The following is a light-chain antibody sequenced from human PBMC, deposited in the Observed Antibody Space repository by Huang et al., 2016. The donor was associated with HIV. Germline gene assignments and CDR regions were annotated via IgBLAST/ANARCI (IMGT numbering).Light chain of an antibody. CDR3: QQRIQRPRLT. Sequence: EIVFTQSPATLSLSPWERATLSCRASQNITSFLAWYRQKPGQAPRLLIVDATNRATGTPARFSGIGSGTDFTLTIHSLEPEDFEVYYCQQRIQRPRLTFGGGTRVGMK. J-gene: IGKJ4*01. CDR2: DAT. CDR1: QNITSF. V-gene: IGKV3-11*01.